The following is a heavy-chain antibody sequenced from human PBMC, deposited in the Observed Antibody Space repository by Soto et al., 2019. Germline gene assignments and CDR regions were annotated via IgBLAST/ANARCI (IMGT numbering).Heavy chain of an antibody. CDR3: ARDRTTVNWYFDL. CDR2: IYYSENT. D-gene: IGHD3-16*02. CDR1: GDSITTNY. J-gene: IGHJ2*01. Sequence: QVQLQESGPALVKTSETLSLTCTVSGDSITTNYWSWLRQPPGKGLEWIGYIYYSENTNYSPSLTSRTIIAMETSKNQLSLKLTSVTAPATAVYYCARDRTTVNWYFDLWGRGTLVTVSS. V-gene: IGHV4-59*01.